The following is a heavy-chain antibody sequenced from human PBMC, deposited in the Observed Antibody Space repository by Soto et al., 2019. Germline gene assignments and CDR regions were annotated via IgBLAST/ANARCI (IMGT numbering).Heavy chain of an antibody. Sequence: QVQLVESGGGVVQPGMSLRLSCSASGFTFSSYGMHWVRQAPGKGLEWVAVISYDGSNKYYADSVKGRFTISRDNSKKTLYLQMNSLGAEDTAVYYCGKGTPYGANRGWFDPWGQGTLVTVSS. CDR2: ISYDGSNK. CDR1: GFTFSSYG. V-gene: IGHV3-30*18. D-gene: IGHD4-17*01. CDR3: GKGTPYGANRGWFDP. J-gene: IGHJ5*02.